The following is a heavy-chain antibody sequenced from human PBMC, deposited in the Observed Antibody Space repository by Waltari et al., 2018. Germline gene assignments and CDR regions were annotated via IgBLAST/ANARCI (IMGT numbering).Heavy chain of an antibody. CDR1: GFHFSSYW. CDR3: ASPPLSTIDY. J-gene: IGHJ4*02. Sequence: EVQLVESGGGLVQPGGSLRLSCAASGFHFSSYWMSWVRQAPGKGWWWVANIKQDGSEKYYVDSVKGRFTISRDNAKNSLYLQMNSLRAEETAVYYCASPPLSTIDYWGQGTLVTVSS. CDR2: IKQDGSEK. V-gene: IGHV3-7*02.